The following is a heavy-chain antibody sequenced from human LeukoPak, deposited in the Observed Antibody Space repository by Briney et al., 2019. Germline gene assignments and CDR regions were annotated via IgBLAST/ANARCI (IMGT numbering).Heavy chain of an antibody. CDR1: GGSISSYY. V-gene: IGHV4-59*08. CDR2: SYYSGST. D-gene: IGHD5-24*01. Sequence: SETVPLTCTVSGGSISSYYGSWIRQPPGKGLGWIGYSYYSGSTNYNPSLKSRVPISVDTSKNQFSLKLSSVTAADTAVYYCASLGRDRYKRFDYWGQGTLVTVSS. J-gene: IGHJ4*02. CDR3: ASLGRDRYKRFDY.